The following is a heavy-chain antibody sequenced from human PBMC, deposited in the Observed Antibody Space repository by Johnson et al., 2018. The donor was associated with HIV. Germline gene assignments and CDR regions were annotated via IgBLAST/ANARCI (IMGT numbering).Heavy chain of an antibody. CDR3: ARDGRDLVTRGSFDI. J-gene: IGHJ3*02. CDR2: IFSVGA. Sequence: VQLVESGGGLVQPGGSLRLSCAASGITVSSNYMSWVRQAPGKGLEWVSVIFSVGAYYADSVKGRFIISRDNSKNMLYLHMNSLRPEDTAVYYCARDGRDLVTRGSFDIWGQGTVVTVSS. V-gene: IGHV3-66*02. D-gene: IGHD3-9*01. CDR1: GITVSSNY.